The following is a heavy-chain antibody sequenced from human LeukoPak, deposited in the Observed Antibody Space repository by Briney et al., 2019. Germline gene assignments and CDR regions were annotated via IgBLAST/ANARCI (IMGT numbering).Heavy chain of an antibody. D-gene: IGHD6-19*01. V-gene: IGHV3-21*01. J-gene: IGHJ4*02. CDR1: GFTFSSYN. CDR3: ASLGFSSGWYRDY. Sequence: GSLRLSCAASGFTFSSYNMNWVRQAPGKGLEWVSSISSSSSYIYYVDSVKGRFTISRDNAKNSLYLQMNSLRAEDTAVYYCASLGFSSGWYRDYWGQGTLVTVSS. CDR2: ISSSSSYI.